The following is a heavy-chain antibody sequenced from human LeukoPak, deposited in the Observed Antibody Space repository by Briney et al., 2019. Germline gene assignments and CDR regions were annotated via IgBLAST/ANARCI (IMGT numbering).Heavy chain of an antibody. CDR1: GYTFTGYY. J-gene: IGHJ6*02. CDR3: ARDSEGSSWYFGDLPRYGMAV. V-gene: IGHV1-2*02. Sequence: ASVKVSCKASGYTFTGYYMHWVRQAPGQGLEWMGWINPNSGGTNYAQKFQGRVTMTRDTSISTAYMELSRLRSDDTAVYYCARDSEGSSWYFGDLPRYGMAVWGQGTTVAVSS. D-gene: IGHD6-13*01. CDR2: INPNSGGT.